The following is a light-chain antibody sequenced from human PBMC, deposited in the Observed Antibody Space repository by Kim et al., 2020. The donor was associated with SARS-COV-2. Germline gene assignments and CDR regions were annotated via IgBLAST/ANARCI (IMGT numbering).Light chain of an antibody. J-gene: IGKJ1*01. CDR1: RSISSW. Sequence: GDRVTITCRASRSISSWLAWYQQKPGKAPKLLIYDASSLESGVPSRFSGSGSGTEFTLTISSLQPDDFATYYCQQYGTFGQGTKVDIK. CDR3: QQYGT. CDR2: DAS. V-gene: IGKV1-5*01.